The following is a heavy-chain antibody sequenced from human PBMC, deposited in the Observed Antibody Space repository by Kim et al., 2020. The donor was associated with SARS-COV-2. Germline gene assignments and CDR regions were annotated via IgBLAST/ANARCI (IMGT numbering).Heavy chain of an antibody. J-gene: IGHJ4*02. CDR1: GASFSGYY. V-gene: IGHV4-34*01. D-gene: IGHD6-19*01. CDR3: ARVSFSGWTNDY. CDR2: INHRGST. Sequence: SETLSLTCAVYGASFSGYYWNWIRQPPGKGLEWLGEINHRGSTNYNPSLQSRVTMSVDTPENQFSLRLTSVTAADTAVYYCARVSFSGWTNDYWGQGTLVTVSS.